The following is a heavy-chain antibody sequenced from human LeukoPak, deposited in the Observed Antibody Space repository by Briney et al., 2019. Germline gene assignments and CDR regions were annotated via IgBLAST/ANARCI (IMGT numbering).Heavy chain of an antibody. CDR3: ARLGSNTVTNNAEDAFDN. Sequence: GESLKISCKGTGYTFTTQWIGWVRQMPGKGLEWMGIIYPADSDSRYSPSFQGEVTISADKSISTAYLQWSSLKASDTAMYYCARLGSNTVTNNAEDAFDNWGQGTMVTVSS. V-gene: IGHV5-51*01. D-gene: IGHD4-17*01. J-gene: IGHJ3*02. CDR2: IYPADSDS. CDR1: GYTFTTQW.